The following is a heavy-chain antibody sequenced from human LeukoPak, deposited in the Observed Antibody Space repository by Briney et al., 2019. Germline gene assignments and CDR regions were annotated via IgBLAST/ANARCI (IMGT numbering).Heavy chain of an antibody. Sequence: SVKVSCKASGGTFISYAISWVRQAPGQGLEWMGGIIPIFGTANYAQKFQGRVTITADESTSTAYMELSSLRSEDTAVYYCARDIRQHYYYYYGMDVWGQGTTVTVSS. V-gene: IGHV1-69*13. CDR3: ARDIRQHYYYYYGMDV. CDR2: IIPIFGTA. D-gene: IGHD2-2*01. J-gene: IGHJ6*02. CDR1: GGTFISYA.